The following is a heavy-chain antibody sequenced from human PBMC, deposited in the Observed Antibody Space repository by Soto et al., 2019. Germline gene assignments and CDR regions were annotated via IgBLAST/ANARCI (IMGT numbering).Heavy chain of an antibody. J-gene: IGHJ6*02. Sequence: EVQLVESGGGLVQPGGSLRLSCAASGFTFSSYSMNWVRQAPGKGLEWVSSISSISSYIYYADSVKGRFTISRDNAKXXLXLXXNRLRAEDTAVYYCARNYYGSGRYYYYYYYYGMDVWGQGTTVTVSS. CDR2: ISSISSYI. CDR1: GFTFSSYS. D-gene: IGHD3-10*01. V-gene: IGHV3-21*01. CDR3: ARNYYGSGRYYYYYYYYGMDV.